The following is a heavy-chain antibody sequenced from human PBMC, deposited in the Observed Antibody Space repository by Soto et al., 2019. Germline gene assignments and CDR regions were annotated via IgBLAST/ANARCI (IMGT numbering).Heavy chain of an antibody. J-gene: IGHJ4*02. Sequence: QVRLQKSGPGLVKPSQTLSLTCTVSGDSLSSGNYFWSWIRQSPGKGLEWIGYTYHSGGTNYNPSLKSRVTLSIDTSKNQFSLHLMSVTAADTAVYYCARTRLGGYFDYWGQGTLATVSS. D-gene: IGHD7-27*01. V-gene: IGHV4-30-4*01. CDR2: TYHSGGT. CDR1: GDSLSSGNYF. CDR3: ARTRLGGYFDY.